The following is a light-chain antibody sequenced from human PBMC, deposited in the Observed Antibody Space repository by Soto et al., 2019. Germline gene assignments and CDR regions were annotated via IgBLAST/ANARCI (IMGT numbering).Light chain of an antibody. CDR3: QQYGSSPIT. CDR2: DAS. CDR1: QSVSSSY. Sequence: EIVLTQSSATLSMSPGDRATLSCGASQSVSSSYLAWYQQKPGLAPRLLIYDASSRATGISDRFSGSGSGTDFTLTISRLEPEDFAVYYCQQYGSSPITFGQGTRLEIK. V-gene: IGKV3D-20*01. J-gene: IGKJ5*01.